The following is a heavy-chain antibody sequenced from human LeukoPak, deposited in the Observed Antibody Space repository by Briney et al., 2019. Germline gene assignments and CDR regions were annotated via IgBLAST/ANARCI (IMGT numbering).Heavy chain of an antibody. CDR3: ARQFYYDSGGSHY. V-gene: IGHV4-39*01. D-gene: IGHD3-22*01. J-gene: IGHJ4*02. CDR2: IYYSGST. Sequence: SETLSLTCTVSGGSISSTNYYWGWIRQPPGKGLQWIVSIYYSGSTYYNTSLKSRVTISVDTSKTHFSLKLSSVTAADTAVYYCARQFYYDSGGSHYWGQGTLVTVSS. CDR1: GGSISSTNYY.